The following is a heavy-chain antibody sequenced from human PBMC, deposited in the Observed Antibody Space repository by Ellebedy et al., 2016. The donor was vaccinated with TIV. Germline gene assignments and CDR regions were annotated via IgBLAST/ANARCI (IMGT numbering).Heavy chain of an antibody. V-gene: IGHV1-3*01. J-gene: IGHJ4*02. D-gene: IGHD1-26*01. CDR2: INAGNGNT. CDR3: ARVKWELPFDY. Sequence: AASVKVSCKASGYTFTSYAMHWVRQAPGQRLEWMGWINAGNGNTKYSKKFQGRVTITRDTSASTAYMELSSLRSEDTAVYYCARVKWELPFDYWGQGTLVTVSS. CDR1: GYTFTSYA.